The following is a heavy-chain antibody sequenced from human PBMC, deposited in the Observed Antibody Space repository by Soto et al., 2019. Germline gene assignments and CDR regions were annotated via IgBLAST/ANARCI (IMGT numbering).Heavy chain of an antibody. CDR3: ARKGYCTSTSCYVDY. J-gene: IGHJ4*02. V-gene: IGHV3-9*01. CDR1: GFTFSTHA. CDR2: ISWNSGSI. Sequence: GGSLRLSCAASGFTFSTHAMHWVRQAPGKGLENISAISWNSGSIGYAESVKGRFTISRDNAKNSLFLQMNSLRAEDTALYYCARKGYCTSTSCYVDYWGQGTLVTVSS. D-gene: IGHD2-2*01.